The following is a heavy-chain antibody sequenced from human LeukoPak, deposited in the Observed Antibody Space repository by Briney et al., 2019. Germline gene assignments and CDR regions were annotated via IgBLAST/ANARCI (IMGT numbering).Heavy chain of an antibody. CDR3: AKAMAGGYNYGPFDN. J-gene: IGHJ4*02. Sequence: PGGSLRVSCAASGFNFNLYGMSWVRQAPGKGLEGVSVISALGDIYYADSVKGRFTISRDNSKNMMYLQMNSLRAEDTAVYYCAKAMAGGYNYGPFDNWGLGALVTVSS. V-gene: IGHV3-23*01. CDR1: GFNFNLYG. CDR2: ISALGDI. D-gene: IGHD5-18*01.